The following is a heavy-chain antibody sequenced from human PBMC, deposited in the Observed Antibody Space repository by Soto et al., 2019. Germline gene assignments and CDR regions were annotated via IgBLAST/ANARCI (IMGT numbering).Heavy chain of an antibody. CDR1: GYTFTSYG. V-gene: IGHV1-18*01. D-gene: IGHD2-2*02. CDR2: ISAYNGNT. Sequence: GASVKVSCKASGYTFTSYGISWVRQAPGQGPEWMGWISAYNGNTNYAQKLQGRVTMTTDTSTSTAYMELSSLRSDDTAVYYCARDAYCSSTSGYTGDIVATISYYGMDVWGQGTTVTVSS. J-gene: IGHJ6*02. CDR3: ARDAYCSSTSGYTGDIVATISYYGMDV.